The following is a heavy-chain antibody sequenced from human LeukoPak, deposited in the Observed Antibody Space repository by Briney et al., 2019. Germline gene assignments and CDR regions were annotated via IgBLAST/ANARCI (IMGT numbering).Heavy chain of an antibody. CDR3: ARQGSGNYLSPVNY. Sequence: PSETLSLTCTVSGGSISSSSYYWGWIRQPPGKGLEWIGTIYYSGITYYNPSLKSRVTISIDTSKNQFSPKLSSVTAADTAVYYCARQGSGNYLSPVNYWGQGTLVTVSS. D-gene: IGHD1-26*01. V-gene: IGHV4-39*01. CDR2: IYYSGIT. CDR1: GGSISSSSYY. J-gene: IGHJ4*02.